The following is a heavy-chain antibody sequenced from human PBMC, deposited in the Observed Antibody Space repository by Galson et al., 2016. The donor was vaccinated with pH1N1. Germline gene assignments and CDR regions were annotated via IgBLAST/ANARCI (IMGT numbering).Heavy chain of an antibody. CDR3: ATVYRGSYYVPRYFDL. V-gene: IGHV1-24*01. CDR1: GYTLSELA. D-gene: IGHD1-26*01. Sequence: SVKVSCKVSGYTLSELAIHWVRQTPGKGLEWMGGFDPEDDKPFYAQTFEGRVTMTQDTSTDTAYMQLSSLTSDDAAVYYCATVYRGSYYVPRYFDLWGLGTLVSVFS. CDR2: FDPEDDKP. J-gene: IGHJ2*01.